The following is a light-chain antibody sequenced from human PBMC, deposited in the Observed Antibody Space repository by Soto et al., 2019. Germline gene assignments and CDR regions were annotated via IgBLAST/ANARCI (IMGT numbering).Light chain of an antibody. CDR3: MQSLQTPFT. V-gene: IGKV2-28*01. CDR1: QRLLHSDEWNY. Sequence: DIVMTQSPLSLPVTPGEPASISCRSSQRLLHSDEWNYLDWYLQRPGQSPQLLIFLGSNRASGVPDRFSGSGSGTDFTLEISRVEAEDVGVYYCMQSLQTPFTFGPGTKVDIK. J-gene: IGKJ3*01. CDR2: LGS.